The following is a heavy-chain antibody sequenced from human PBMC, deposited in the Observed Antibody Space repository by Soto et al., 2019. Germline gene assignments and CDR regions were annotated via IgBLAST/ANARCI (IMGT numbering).Heavy chain of an antibody. CDR3: ASNRGTEIDY. D-gene: IGHD2-15*01. V-gene: IGHV3-33*01. J-gene: IGHJ4*02. CDR1: GFTFSHYG. Sequence: QVHLVESGGGVVQPGRSLRLSCAASGFTFSHYGIHWVRQAPGKGLELVAAIWYDGSNEYYADSVKGRFTISRDNSKNTLYLQMNSLRAEDTAVYYCASNRGTEIDYWGQGTLVTVSS. CDR2: IWYDGSNE.